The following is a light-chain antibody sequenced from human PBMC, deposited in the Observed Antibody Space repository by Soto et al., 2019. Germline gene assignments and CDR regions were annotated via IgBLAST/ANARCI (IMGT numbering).Light chain of an antibody. J-gene: IGKJ3*01. CDR2: GAS. V-gene: IGKV3-20*01. CDR1: QSVSSSY. CDR3: QQYCSSPLFT. Sequence: EIVLTQSPGTLSLSPGERATLSCRASQSVSSSYLAWYQQKPGQAPRLLIYGASGRATGIPDRFSGSGSGTDFTLTLSRLEPEDFAVYYCQQYCSSPLFTFGPGTKVDIK.